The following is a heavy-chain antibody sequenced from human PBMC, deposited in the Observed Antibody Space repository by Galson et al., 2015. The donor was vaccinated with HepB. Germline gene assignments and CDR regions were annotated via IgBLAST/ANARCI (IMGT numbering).Heavy chain of an antibody. D-gene: IGHD2-15*01. J-gene: IGHJ4*02. V-gene: IGHV4-39*01. CDR1: GGSISSSSYY. CDR2: IYYSGST. Sequence: SETLSLTCTVSGGSISSSSYYWGWIRQPPGKGLEWIGSIYYSGSTYYNPSLKSRVSISVDTSKNQFSLKLSSVTAADTAVYYCARRGWLLDGHFDYWGQGTLVIVSS. CDR3: ARRGWLLDGHFDY.